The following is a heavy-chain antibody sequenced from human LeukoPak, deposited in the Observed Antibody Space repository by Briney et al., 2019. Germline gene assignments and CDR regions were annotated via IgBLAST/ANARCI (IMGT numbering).Heavy chain of an antibody. Sequence: SETLSLTCAVYGGSFSGYYWSWIRQPPGKGLEWIGEINHSGSTNYNPSLKSRVTILVDTSKNQFSLKLGSVTAADTAVYYCARSIAVAGHWFDPWGQGTLVTVSS. V-gene: IGHV4-34*01. D-gene: IGHD6-19*01. CDR2: INHSGST. CDR3: ARSIAVAGHWFDP. CDR1: GGSFSGYY. J-gene: IGHJ5*02.